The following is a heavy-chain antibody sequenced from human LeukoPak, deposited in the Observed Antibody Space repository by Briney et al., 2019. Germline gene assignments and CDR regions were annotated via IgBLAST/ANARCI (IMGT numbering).Heavy chain of an antibody. V-gene: IGHV4-39*07. CDR1: GGSISSSSYY. Sequence: SETLSLTCTVSGGSISSSSYYWSWIRQPPGKGLEWIGEINHSGSTNYNPSLKSRVTISVDTSKNQFSLKLSSVTAADTAVYYCAFEAYYYYGMDVWGQGTTVTVSS. CDR3: AFEAYYYYGMDV. CDR2: INHSGST. D-gene: IGHD3-9*01. J-gene: IGHJ6*02.